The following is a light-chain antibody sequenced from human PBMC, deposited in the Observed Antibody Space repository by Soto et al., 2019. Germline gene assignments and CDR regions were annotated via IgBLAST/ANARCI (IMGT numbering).Light chain of an antibody. V-gene: IGLV1-47*01. CDR1: SSNIGSNY. Sequence: QSVLTQPPSASGTPGQRVTISCSGSSSNIGSNYVYWYQQLPGTAPKLLIYRNNQRPSGGPDRFSGSKSGTSASLAISGLRSEDEADYYCAAWDDSLSGVVFGGGTTLTVL. J-gene: IGLJ2*01. CDR2: RNN. CDR3: AAWDDSLSGVV.